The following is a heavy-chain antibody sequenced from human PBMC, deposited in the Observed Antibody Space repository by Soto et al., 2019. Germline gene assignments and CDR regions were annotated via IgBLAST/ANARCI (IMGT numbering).Heavy chain of an antibody. CDR3: ARREIQGPIDY. V-gene: IGHV4-28*01. CDR2: IYYSGTT. D-gene: IGHD1-26*01. CDR1: GYSIRSSNW. Sequence: QVQLQESGPGLVKPSDTLSLTCAVSGYSIRSSNWWGWIRQPPGKGLEWIGYIYYSGTTYYNPSLKSRVTMSVGTSKHQFSLKLTSVTAVDTAVYYCARREIQGPIDYWGQGTLVTVSS. J-gene: IGHJ4*02.